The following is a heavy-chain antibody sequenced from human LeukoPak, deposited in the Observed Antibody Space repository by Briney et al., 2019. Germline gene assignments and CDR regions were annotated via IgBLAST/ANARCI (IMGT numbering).Heavy chain of an antibody. D-gene: IGHD3-22*01. CDR1: GFTFSSYE. CDR3: ARAVPDLPYYYDSSGTYDY. J-gene: IGHJ4*02. CDR2: ISSSGSTI. Sequence: GGSLRLSCAASGFTFSSYEMNWVRQAPGRGLEWVSYISSSGSTIYYADSVKGRFTISRDNAKNSLYLQMNSLRAEDTAVYYCARAVPDLPYYYDSSGTYDYWGQGTLVTVSS. V-gene: IGHV3-48*03.